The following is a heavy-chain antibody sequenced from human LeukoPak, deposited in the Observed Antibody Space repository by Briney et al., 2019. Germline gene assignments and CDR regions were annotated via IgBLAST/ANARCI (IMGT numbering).Heavy chain of an antibody. CDR1: GGSMRSYY. V-gene: IGHV4-4*09. D-gene: IGHD2-2*01. J-gene: IGHJ4*02. CDR2: IYTSGNT. Sequence: SETLSLTCSVSGGSMRSYYCSWIRQPPGKELEWIGYIYTSGNTNYNPSLKSRVTISVDTSKSQFSLKLSSVTAADTAVYYCARGSRPYYFDYWGQGTLVTVSS. CDR3: ARGSRPYYFDY.